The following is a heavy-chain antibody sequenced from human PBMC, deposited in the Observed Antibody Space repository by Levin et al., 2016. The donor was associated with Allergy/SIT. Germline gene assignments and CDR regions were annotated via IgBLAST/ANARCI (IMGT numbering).Heavy chain of an antibody. CDR3: ARDFRLAVGHAFDI. Sequence: GGSLRLSCAASGFTFSSYAMHWVRQAPGKGLEWVAVISYDGSNKYYADSVKGRFTISRDNSKNTLYLQMNSLRAEDTAVYYCARDFRLAVGHAFDIWGQGTMVTVSS. D-gene: IGHD6-19*01. CDR2: ISYDGSNK. CDR1: GFTFSSYA. V-gene: IGHV3-30-3*01. J-gene: IGHJ3*02.